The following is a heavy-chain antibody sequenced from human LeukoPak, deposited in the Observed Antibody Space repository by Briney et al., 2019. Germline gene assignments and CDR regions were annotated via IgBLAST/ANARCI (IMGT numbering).Heavy chain of an antibody. V-gene: IGHV3-15*01. CDR3: ATIPTYVWGSYLNVGY. Sequence: GGSLRLYCAASGFTFTNAWMSWVRQAPGKGLEWVGCIKSKIDGGPTDYAAPVKGRFTTSRDDSKNTLYLQMNSLTTEGTAVYYCATIPTYVWGSYLNVGYWGQGTLVTGSS. D-gene: IGHD3-16*01. J-gene: IGHJ4*02. CDR1: GFTFTNAW. CDR2: IKSKIDGGPT.